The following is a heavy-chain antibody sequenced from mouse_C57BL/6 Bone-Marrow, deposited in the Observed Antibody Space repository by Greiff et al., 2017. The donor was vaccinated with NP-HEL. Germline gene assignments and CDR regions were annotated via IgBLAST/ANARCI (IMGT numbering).Heavy chain of an antibody. CDR1: GYTFTSYW. J-gene: IGHJ4*01. V-gene: IGHV1-55*01. CDR3: GRRGMVTRGVYYYAMDY. Sequence: QVQLQQPGAELVKPGASVKMSCKASGYTFTSYWITWVKQRPGQGLEWIGDIYPGSGSTNYTEKFKSKATLTVDTSSSTAYMQLSSLTSEDSAVYYCGRRGMVTRGVYYYAMDYWGQGTSVTVSS. CDR2: IYPGSGST. D-gene: IGHD2-2*01.